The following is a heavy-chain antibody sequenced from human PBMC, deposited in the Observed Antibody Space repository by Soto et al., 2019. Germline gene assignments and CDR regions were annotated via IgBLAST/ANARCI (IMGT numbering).Heavy chain of an antibody. CDR2: IKQDGSEK. Sequence: EVQLVESGGGLVQPGGSLRLSCAASGFTFSSYWMSWVRQAPGKGLEWVANIKQDGSEKYYVDSVKGRFTISRDNAKNSLYLHMNSLRAEDTAVYYCARDSFPAIGAALFDYWGQGTLVTVSS. CDR3: ARDSFPAIGAALFDY. D-gene: IGHD6-6*01. J-gene: IGHJ4*02. CDR1: GFTFSSYW. V-gene: IGHV3-7*01.